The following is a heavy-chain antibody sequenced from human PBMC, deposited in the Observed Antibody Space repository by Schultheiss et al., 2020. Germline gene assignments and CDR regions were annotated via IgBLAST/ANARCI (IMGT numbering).Heavy chain of an antibody. J-gene: IGHJ5*02. CDR2: IYYSGST. V-gene: IGHV4-34*01. CDR3: ARRVNDYSNYRAWFDP. Sequence: SETLSLTCAVYGGSFSGFYWTWIRQPPGKGLEWIGSIYYSGSTYYNPSLKSRVTISVDTSKNQFSLKLSSVTAADTAVYYCARRVNDYSNYRAWFDPWGQGTLVTVSS. CDR1: GGSFSGFY. D-gene: IGHD4-11*01.